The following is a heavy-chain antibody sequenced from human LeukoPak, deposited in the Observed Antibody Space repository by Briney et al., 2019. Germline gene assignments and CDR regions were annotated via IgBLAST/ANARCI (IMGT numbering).Heavy chain of an antibody. V-gene: IGHV3-21*05. CDR3: AVVVVTADAFDI. D-gene: IGHD2-21*02. J-gene: IGHJ3*02. CDR2: ISSSSSYT. Sequence: PGGSLRLSCAASGFTFSSYSMNWVRQAPGKGLEWVSYISSSSSYTNYADSVKGRFTISRDNAKNSLYLQMNSLRAEDTAVYYCAVVVVTADAFDIWGQGTMVTVSS. CDR1: GFTFSSYS.